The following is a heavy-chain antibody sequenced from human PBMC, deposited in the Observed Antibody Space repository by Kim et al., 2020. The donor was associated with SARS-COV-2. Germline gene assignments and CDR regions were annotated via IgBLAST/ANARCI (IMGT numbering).Heavy chain of an antibody. CDR1: GYTFTSYY. CDR3: ARGGRADILTGYKINWFDP. D-gene: IGHD3-9*01. Sequence: ASVKVPCKASGYTFTSYYMHWVRQAPGQGLEWMGIINPSGGSTSYAQKFQGRVTMTRDTSTSTVYMELSSLRSEDTAVYYCARGGRADILTGYKINWFDPWGQGTLVTVSS. CDR2: INPSGGST. J-gene: IGHJ5*02. V-gene: IGHV1-46*01.